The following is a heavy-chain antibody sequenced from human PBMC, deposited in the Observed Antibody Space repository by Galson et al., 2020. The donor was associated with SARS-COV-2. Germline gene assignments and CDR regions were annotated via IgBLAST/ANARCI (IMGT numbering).Heavy chain of an antibody. V-gene: IGHV4-34*01. CDR2: INHSGST. CDR3: ARGRDCSSTICRYYYYYMDV. Sequence: SETLSLTCAVYGGSFSGYYWSWIRQPPGKGLEWIGEINHSGSTNYNPSLKSRVTISVDTSKNQFSLKLSSVTAADTAVYYCARGRDCSSTICRYYYYYMDVWGKGTTVTVS. CDR1: GGSFSGYY. D-gene: IGHD2-2*01. J-gene: IGHJ6*03.